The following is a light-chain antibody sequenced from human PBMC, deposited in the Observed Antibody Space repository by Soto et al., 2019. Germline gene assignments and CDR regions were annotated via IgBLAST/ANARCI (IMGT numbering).Light chain of an antibody. V-gene: IGKV3-15*01. CDR3: QQYKNWPPIT. Sequence: IVLPQSPCTLSLSAGERSTLSCVSSQSVSSSYLGWYQQKPGQAPRLLIYGASTRATGIPARFSGSASGTEFTLTISGLQSEDFAVYYCQQYKNWPPITFGQGTRLEIK. J-gene: IGKJ5*01. CDR2: GAS. CDR1: QSVSSSY.